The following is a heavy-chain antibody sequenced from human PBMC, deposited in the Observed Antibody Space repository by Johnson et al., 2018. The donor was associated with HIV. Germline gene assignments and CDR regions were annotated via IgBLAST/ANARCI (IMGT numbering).Heavy chain of an antibody. D-gene: IGHD3-22*01. Sequence: MQLVESGGGLVQPGGSLRLSCAASGFTVSSSYMSWVRQAPGKGLEWVSVLYSGGSRYYADSVKGRFIISRDTSKNTLYLQLNSLRPEATAVYSCAREGYYDSSGYYGAFDMWGQGTMVTVSS. CDR2: LYSGGSR. CDR1: GFTVSSSY. CDR3: AREGYYDSSGYYGAFDM. J-gene: IGHJ3*02. V-gene: IGHV3-66*02.